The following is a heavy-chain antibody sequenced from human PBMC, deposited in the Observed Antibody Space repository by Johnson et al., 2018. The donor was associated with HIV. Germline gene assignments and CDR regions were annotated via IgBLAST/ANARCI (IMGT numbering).Heavy chain of an antibody. CDR2: IRYDGSNK. CDR3: ARGGWALRDPFAI. Sequence: QVQLVESGGGVVQPGGSLRLSCAASGFTFSSYGMHWVRQAPGKGLEWVAFIRYDGSNKYYADSVKGRFTISRDNSKNTLYLQMNSLRDEATAVYYCARGGWALRDPFAIWGQGTMVTVSS. D-gene: IGHD1-26*01. V-gene: IGHV3-30*02. CDR1: GFTFSSYG. J-gene: IGHJ3*02.